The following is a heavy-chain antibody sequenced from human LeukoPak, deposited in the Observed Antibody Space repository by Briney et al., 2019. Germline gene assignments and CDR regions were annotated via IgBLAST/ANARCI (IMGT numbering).Heavy chain of an antibody. CDR1: GGSFSGYY. CDR2: INHSGST. CDR3: ARGSPIVVVPAAKHYYYYGMDV. V-gene: IGHV4-34*01. J-gene: IGHJ6*04. Sequence: SETLSLTCAVYGGSFSGYYWSWIRQPPGKGLEWIGEINHSGSTNYNPSLKSRVTISVDTSKNQFSLKLSPVTAADTAVYYCARGSPIVVVPAAKHYYYYGMDVWGKGTTVTVSS. D-gene: IGHD2-2*01.